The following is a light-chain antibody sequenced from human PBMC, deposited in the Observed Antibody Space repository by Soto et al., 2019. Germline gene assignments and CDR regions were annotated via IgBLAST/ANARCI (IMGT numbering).Light chain of an antibody. CDR3: SFYTGSITPYV. Sequence: SVLTQPASVSGSPGQSITISCTGTITDIGAYNYVSWYQQHPGKAPKLLIYGVSSRPSGVSNRFSGSKSGNAAYLTISGLQADDEAEYYCSFYTGSITPYVFRPGLNVTVL. CDR2: GVS. V-gene: IGLV2-14*01. J-gene: IGLJ1*01. CDR1: ITDIGAYNY.